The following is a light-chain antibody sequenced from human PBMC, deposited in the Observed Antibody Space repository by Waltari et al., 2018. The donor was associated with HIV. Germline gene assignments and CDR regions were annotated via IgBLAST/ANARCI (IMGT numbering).Light chain of an antibody. Sequence: DIVMNQSPDSLAVSLGETATINCRSSHCVLSKSNNKHSLAWYQQKPRQPPKLLIYWASARESGVPDRFSGSASGTDFTLTISGLQAEDVAIYYCQQYNSTPFTFGPGTNVDIK. CDR3: QQYNSTPFT. CDR1: HCVLSKSNNKHS. V-gene: IGKV4-1*01. J-gene: IGKJ3*01. CDR2: WAS.